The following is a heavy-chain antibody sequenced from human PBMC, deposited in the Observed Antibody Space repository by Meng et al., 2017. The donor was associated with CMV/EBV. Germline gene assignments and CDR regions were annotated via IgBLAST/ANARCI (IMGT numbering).Heavy chain of an antibody. V-gene: IGHV3-30*03. CDR2: ISYDGSNK. CDR1: GFTFDDYG. D-gene: IGHD3-10*01. CDR3: ARDRGEADAFDI. Sequence: GGSLRLSCAASGFTFDDYGMSWVRQAPGKGLEWVAVISYDGSNKYYADSVKGRFTISRDNSKNTLYLQMNSLRAEDTAVYYCARDRGEADAFDIWGQGTMVTVSS. J-gene: IGHJ3*02.